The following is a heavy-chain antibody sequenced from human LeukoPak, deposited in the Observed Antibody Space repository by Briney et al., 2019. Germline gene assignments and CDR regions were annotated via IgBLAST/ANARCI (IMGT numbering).Heavy chain of an antibody. J-gene: IGHJ4*02. Sequence: SETLSLTCTVSGGSISSYYWSWIRQPPGKGLEWIGYIYHSGSTYYNPSLKSRVTISVDRSKNQFSLKLSSVTAADTAVYYCAREDCSSTSCYLDYWGQGTLVTVSS. D-gene: IGHD2-2*01. CDR3: AREDCSSTSCYLDY. CDR1: GGSISSYY. V-gene: IGHV4-59*12. CDR2: IYHSGST.